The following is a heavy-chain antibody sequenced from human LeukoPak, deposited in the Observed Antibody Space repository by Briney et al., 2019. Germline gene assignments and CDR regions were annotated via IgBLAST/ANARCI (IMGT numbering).Heavy chain of an antibody. CDR1: GFTFSRYN. Sequence: GGSLRLSCAASGFTFSRYNMNWVRQAPGKGLEWVSSISSSSSYIYYGDSIKGRFTISRDNAKNSLYLQMNSLRADDTAVYYCARDGSSIATDFDYWGQGTLVTVSS. CDR3: ARDGSSIATDFDY. CDR2: ISSSSSYI. D-gene: IGHD3-10*01. J-gene: IGHJ4*02. V-gene: IGHV3-21*01.